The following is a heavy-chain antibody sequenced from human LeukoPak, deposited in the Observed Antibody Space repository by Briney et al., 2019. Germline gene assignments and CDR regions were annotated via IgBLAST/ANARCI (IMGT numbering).Heavy chain of an antibody. Sequence: SVKVSCKASGGTFSSYAISWVRQAPGQGLEWMGGIIPIFGTANYAQKFQGRVTITADESTSTAYMELSSLRSEDTAVYYCARAGYYYDSSGYYYDYWGQGTLVTVSS. CDR3: ARAGYYYDSSGYYYDY. V-gene: IGHV1-69*13. CDR1: GGTFSSYA. J-gene: IGHJ4*02. D-gene: IGHD3-22*01. CDR2: IIPIFGTA.